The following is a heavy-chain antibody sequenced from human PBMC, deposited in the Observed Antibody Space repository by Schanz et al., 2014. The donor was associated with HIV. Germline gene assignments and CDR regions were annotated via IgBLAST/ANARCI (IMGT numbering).Heavy chain of an antibody. CDR1: GFTFENYW. CDR2: IKRDGSDK. CDR3: ANSGYCTNGICYTRGDGMDV. V-gene: IGHV3-7*03. D-gene: IGHD2-8*01. Sequence: EVQLVESGGGLVQPGGSLRLSCATSGFTFENYWMSWVRQAPGEGLEWVANIKRDGSDKYYLDSVKGRFTISRDNSKNTLYLQMNGLRAEDTAVYYCANSGYCTNGICYTRGDGMDVWGQGTTVTVSS. J-gene: IGHJ6*02.